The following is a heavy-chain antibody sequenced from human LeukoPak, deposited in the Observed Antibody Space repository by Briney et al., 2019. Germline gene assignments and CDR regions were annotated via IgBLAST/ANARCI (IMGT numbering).Heavy chain of an antibody. Sequence: SEPLSLTHTVSGRSISSRSYYWGWIRQPPSKGLEWIGTLHYSGSTYYHPSPSSRITMSVHAPENQLSLKLTSVAPAHPSVYYCARRGINWGRFDYWGEG. CDR3: ARRGINWGRFDY. D-gene: IGHD7-27*01. CDR2: LHYSGST. CDR1: GRSISSRSYY. J-gene: IGHJ4*02. V-gene: IGHV4-39*01.